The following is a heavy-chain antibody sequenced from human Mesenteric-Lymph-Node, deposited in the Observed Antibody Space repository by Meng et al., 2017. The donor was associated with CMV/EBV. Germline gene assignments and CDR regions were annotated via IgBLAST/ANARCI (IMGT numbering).Heavy chain of an antibody. D-gene: IGHD7-27*01. CDR3: TTNLGLWLDWFDP. CDR1: GFNFSKFE. J-gene: IGHJ5*02. V-gene: IGHV3-48*03. Sequence: GESLKISCAVSGFNFSKFEMSWVRQAPGKGLEWLSYIRSSGDRTYYSESVKGRFTTSRDNANKLLYLQMNTLRAEDTAIYYCTTNLGLWLDWFDPWGQGTLVTVSS. CDR2: IRSSGDRT.